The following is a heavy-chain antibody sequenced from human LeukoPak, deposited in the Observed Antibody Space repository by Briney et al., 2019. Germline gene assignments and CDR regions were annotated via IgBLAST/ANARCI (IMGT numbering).Heavy chain of an antibody. CDR3: ARGRCSGGGCYFFDF. V-gene: IGHV1-2*02. Sequence: ASVKVSCKASGYTFTGYYIHWVRQAPGQGLEWMGWINPNSGGTNYAQKFQGRVTMTRDTSISTAYMELSRLRSVDTAVYYCARGRCSGGGCYFFDFWGQGTLVTVSS. CDR1: GYTFTGYY. CDR2: INPNSGGT. J-gene: IGHJ4*02. D-gene: IGHD2-15*01.